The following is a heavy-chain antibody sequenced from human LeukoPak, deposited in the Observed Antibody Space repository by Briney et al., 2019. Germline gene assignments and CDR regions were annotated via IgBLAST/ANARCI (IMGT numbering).Heavy chain of an antibody. CDR1: GFTFSSHA. D-gene: IGHD4-17*01. J-gene: IGHJ4*02. CDR2: LSGSGYNT. V-gene: IGHV3-23*01. CDR3: AKDPYGARYFDY. Sequence: GGSLRLSCAATGFTFSSHALSWVRQAPGKGLEWVSSLSGSGYNTYYADSVKGRFTISRDNSKNTVYLQMNSLRAEDTAVYYCAKDPYGARYFDYWGQGTLVTVSS.